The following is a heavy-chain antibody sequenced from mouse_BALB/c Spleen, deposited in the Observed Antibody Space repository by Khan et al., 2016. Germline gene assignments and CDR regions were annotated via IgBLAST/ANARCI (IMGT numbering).Heavy chain of an antibody. V-gene: IGHV14-3*02. J-gene: IGHJ2*03. Sequence: VQLKQSGAELVKSWATVKLSCTASGFYIKDAYTYWLKQWLEQGPEWIGRYVPSNGNTNYDPTLQGKVTITADTSSNTAFLQLSSLTTEDTAVDYCATMARTWGKGPRLTVS. CDR3: ATMART. CDR2: YVPSNGNT. CDR1: GFYIKDAY.